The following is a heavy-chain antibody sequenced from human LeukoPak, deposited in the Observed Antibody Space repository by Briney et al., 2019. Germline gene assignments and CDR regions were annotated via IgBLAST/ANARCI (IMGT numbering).Heavy chain of an antibody. CDR2: ISGSGHST. D-gene: IGHD5-18*01. J-gene: IGHJ4*02. Sequence: GGSLRLSCAASGFTFTGYAMSWVRQAPGKGLEWVSAISGSGHSTDYADSVKGRFTISRDNAKNSLYLQMSSLRVEDTAVYYCARDPRGITALVDYFDYWGQGTLVTVSS. CDR1: GFTFTGYA. CDR3: ARDPRGITALVDYFDY. V-gene: IGHV3-23*01.